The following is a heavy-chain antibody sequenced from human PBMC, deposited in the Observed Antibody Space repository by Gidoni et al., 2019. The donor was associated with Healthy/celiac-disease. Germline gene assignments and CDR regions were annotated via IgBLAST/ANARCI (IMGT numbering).Heavy chain of an antibody. D-gene: IGHD1-26*01. J-gene: IGHJ4*02. CDR1: GFTFDDYA. Sequence: EVQLVESGGGLVQPGRSLRLSCAASGFTFDDYAMHWVRQAPGKGLGCVSGISWNSGSIGYADSVKGRFTISRDNAKNSLYLQMNSLRAEDTALYYCAKGGGEPGHYFDYWGQGTLVTVSS. V-gene: IGHV3-9*01. CDR2: ISWNSGSI. CDR3: AKGGGEPGHYFDY.